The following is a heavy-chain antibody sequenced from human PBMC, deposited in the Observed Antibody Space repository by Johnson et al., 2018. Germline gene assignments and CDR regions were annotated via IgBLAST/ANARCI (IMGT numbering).Heavy chain of an antibody. CDR1: GFTFSSYW. CDR3: AKERINSGSYCQH. D-gene: IGHD1-26*01. Sequence: VQLVETGGGVVQPGRSLRLSCAASGFTFSSYWMHWVRQAPGKGLVWVSRINSDGSSTSYADSVKGRFTISRDNAKNTLYLQMNSLRAEDTAVYSCAKERINSGSYCQHWGQGTLVTVSS. CDR2: INSDGSST. J-gene: IGHJ1*01. V-gene: IGHV3-74*01.